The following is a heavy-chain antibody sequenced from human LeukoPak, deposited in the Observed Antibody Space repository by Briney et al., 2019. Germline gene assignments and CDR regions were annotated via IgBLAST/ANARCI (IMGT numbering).Heavy chain of an antibody. D-gene: IGHD1-26*01. V-gene: IGHV3-30*18. CDR3: AKDFFIVGATTVDY. Sequence: PGGSLRLSCAASGFTFSSYGMHWVRQAPGKGLEWVAVISYDGSNKYYADSVKGRFTISRDNSKNTLYRQMNSLRAEDTAVYYCAKDFFIVGATTVDYWGQGTLVTVSS. CDR1: GFTFSSYG. CDR2: ISYDGSNK. J-gene: IGHJ4*02.